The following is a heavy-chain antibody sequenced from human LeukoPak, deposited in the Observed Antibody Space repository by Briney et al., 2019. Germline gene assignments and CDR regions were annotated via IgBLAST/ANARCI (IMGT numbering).Heavy chain of an antibody. V-gene: IGHV3-21*01. D-gene: IGHD3-10*02. CDR2: IGSSGSYI. Sequence: GGSLRLSCAASGFTFSSYGMSWVRQAPGKGLEWVSSIGSSGSYIYYADSVKGRFTISRDNAKNSLYLQMNSLRAEDTAVYYCAELGITMIGGVWGKGTTVTISS. CDR1: GFTFSSYG. J-gene: IGHJ6*04. CDR3: AELGITMIGGV.